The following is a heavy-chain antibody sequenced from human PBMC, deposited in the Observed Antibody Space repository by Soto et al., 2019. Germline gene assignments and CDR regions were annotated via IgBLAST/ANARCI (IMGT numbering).Heavy chain of an antibody. V-gene: IGHV1-69*01. CDR3: ARVPHYYDSSGYYWGYFDY. CDR1: GGTFSSYA. D-gene: IGHD3-22*01. Sequence: QVQLVQSGAEVKKPGSSVKVSCKASGGTFSSYAISWVRQAPGQGLEWMGGIIPIFGTANYAQKFQGRVTITADESTSTAYMELSSLRSEDTAVYSCARVPHYYDSSGYYWGYFDYWGQGTLVTVSS. CDR2: IIPIFGTA. J-gene: IGHJ4*02.